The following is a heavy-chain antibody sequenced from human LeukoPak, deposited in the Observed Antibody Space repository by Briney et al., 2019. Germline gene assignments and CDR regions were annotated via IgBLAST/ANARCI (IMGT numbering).Heavy chain of an antibody. Sequence: GESLKISCKGSGYSFTSYWISWVRQMPGKGLEWMGRIDPSDSYTNYSPSFQGHVTISADKSISTAYLQWSGLKASDTAMYYCARSPEPVEMATIVHFDYWGQGTLVTVSS. CDR2: IDPSDSYT. CDR1: GYSFTSYW. J-gene: IGHJ4*02. D-gene: IGHD5-24*01. CDR3: ARSPEPVEMATIVHFDY. V-gene: IGHV5-10-1*01.